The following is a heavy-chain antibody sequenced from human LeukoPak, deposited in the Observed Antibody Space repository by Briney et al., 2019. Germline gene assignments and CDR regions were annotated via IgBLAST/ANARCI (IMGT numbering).Heavy chain of an antibody. V-gene: IGHV4-59*01. D-gene: IGHD3-22*01. CDR1: GGSISSYY. CDR2: IYYSGST. J-gene: IGHJ2*01. Sequence: SETLSLTCTVSGGSISSYYWSWIRQPPGKGLEWIGYIYYSGSTNYNPSLKSRVTISVDTSKNQFSLKLSSVTAADTAVYYCARGYDSSGHYSRLIDLWGRGTLVTVSS. CDR3: ARGYDSSGHYSRLIDL.